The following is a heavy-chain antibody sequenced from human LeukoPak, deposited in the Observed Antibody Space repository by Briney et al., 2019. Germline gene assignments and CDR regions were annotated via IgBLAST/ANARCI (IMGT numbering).Heavy chain of an antibody. V-gene: IGHV3-30*18. Sequence: GGSLRPSCAASGFIFSSYGMHWVRQAPGKGLEWVAVISHDESNKYYADSVKGRFTISRDNAKNTLYLQMNSLRAEDTAVYYCAKDQATAGMTLDNWGQGTLVTVSS. J-gene: IGHJ4*02. D-gene: IGHD6-13*01. CDR2: ISHDESNK. CDR3: AKDQATAGMTLDN. CDR1: GFIFSSYG.